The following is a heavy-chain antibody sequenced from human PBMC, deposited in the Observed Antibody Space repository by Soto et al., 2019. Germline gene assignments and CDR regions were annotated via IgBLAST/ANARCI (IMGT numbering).Heavy chain of an antibody. J-gene: IGHJ6*02. CDR3: ARGGYYDSSGSRNYYYYGMNV. V-gene: IGHV1-69*02. CDR1: GGTFSTYT. D-gene: IGHD3-22*01. Sequence: SVKVSCKASGGTFSTYTITWVRQAPGQGLEWMGRIIPIIGIINYAQKFQGRVSMTTDTSTNTAYMEVRSLRSDDTAVYYCARGGYYDSSGSRNYYYYGMNVWGQGTTVTVSS. CDR2: IIPIIGII.